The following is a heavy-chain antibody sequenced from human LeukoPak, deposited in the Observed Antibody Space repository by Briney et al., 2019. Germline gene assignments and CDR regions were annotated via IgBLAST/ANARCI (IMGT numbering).Heavy chain of an antibody. CDR1: GFTFTNYA. J-gene: IGHJ4*02. V-gene: IGHV3-30*02. Sequence: PGGSLRLSCAASGFTFTNYAMHWVRQAPGKGLEWVAFIPYDGSDKYYADSVKGRFTISRDSSKNTLSLQMNSLRADDTAVYYCAKDWSASSGWFLDYWGKGTLVTVSS. CDR2: IPYDGSDK. D-gene: IGHD6-19*01. CDR3: AKDWSASSGWFLDY.